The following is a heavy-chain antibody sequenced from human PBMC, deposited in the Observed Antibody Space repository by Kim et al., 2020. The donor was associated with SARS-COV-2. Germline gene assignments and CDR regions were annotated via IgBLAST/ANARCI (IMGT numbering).Heavy chain of an antibody. Sequence: SGPTLVNPTQTLTLTCTFSGFSLSTSGVGVGWIRQPPGKALEWLALIYWDDDKRYSPSLKSRLTITKDTSKNQVVLTMTNMDPVDTATYYCAHAAVNYYGSPSRWFDPWGQGTLVTVSS. CDR1: GFSLSTSGVG. CDR2: IYWDDDK. CDR3: AHAAVNYYGSPSRWFDP. V-gene: IGHV2-5*02. D-gene: IGHD3-10*01. J-gene: IGHJ5*02.